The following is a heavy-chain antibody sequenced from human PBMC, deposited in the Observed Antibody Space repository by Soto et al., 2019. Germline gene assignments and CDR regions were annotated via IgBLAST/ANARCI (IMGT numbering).Heavy chain of an antibody. CDR2: ISYDGSDK. Sequence: QVQLVESGGGVVQPGRSLRLSCAASGFTFSSYGMHWVRQAPGKGLEWVAVISYDGSDKYYADSVKGRFTLSRDNSNNALDLNMDGLRVQDPAVYYCAKGVVVPTTYFQHWGQGTLVTVSS. CDR3: AKGVVVPTTYFQH. J-gene: IGHJ1*01. CDR1: GFTFSSYG. V-gene: IGHV3-30*18. D-gene: IGHD2-15*01.